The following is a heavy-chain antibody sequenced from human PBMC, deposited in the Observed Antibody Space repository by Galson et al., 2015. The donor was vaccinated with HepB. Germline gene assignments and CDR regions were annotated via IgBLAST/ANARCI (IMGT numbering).Heavy chain of an antibody. D-gene: IGHD4-17*01. CDR2: ISSSSSYT. V-gene: IGHV3-11*05. CDR3: ARGDDYGDFYFDY. J-gene: IGHJ4*02. CDR1: GFTFSDYY. Sequence: SLRLSCAASGFTFSDYYMSWIRQAPGKGLEWVSYISSSSSYTNYADSVKGRFTISRDNAKKSLYLQMNSLRAEDTAVYYCARGDDYGDFYFDYWGQGTLVTVSS.